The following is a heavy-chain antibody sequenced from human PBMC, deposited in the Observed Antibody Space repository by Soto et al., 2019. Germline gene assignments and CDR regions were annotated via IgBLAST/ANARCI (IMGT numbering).Heavy chain of an antibody. CDR1: GYSVSSSDYY. CDR3: APLSVSLSGPYGIHV. V-gene: IGHV4-39*01. J-gene: IGHJ6*02. CDR2: MFYSGLT. D-gene: IGHD2-15*01. Sequence: ETLSLTCSVSGYSVSSSDYYWAWIRQPPGKGLEWIGSMFYSGLTYYNPSLKSRVTLSVDTSKNQFSVRLNSVTAADTAVYYCAPLSVSLSGPYGIHVWGQGTTVTVSS.